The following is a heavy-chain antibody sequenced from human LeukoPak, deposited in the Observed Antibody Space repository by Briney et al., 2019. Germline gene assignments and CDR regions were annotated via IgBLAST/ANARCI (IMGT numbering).Heavy chain of an antibody. CDR2: ISGSGGST. CDR3: AEYGLGSGIQVWGDFGMDV. D-gene: IGHD5-18*01. V-gene: IGHV3-23*01. CDR1: GFTFSSYA. J-gene: IGHJ6*02. Sequence: GGSLRLSCAASGFTFSSYAMSWVRQAPGKGLEWVSAISGSGGSTYYADSVKGRFTISRDNSKNTLYLQMNSLRAEDTAVYYCAEYGLGSGIQVWGDFGMDVWGQGTTVTVSS.